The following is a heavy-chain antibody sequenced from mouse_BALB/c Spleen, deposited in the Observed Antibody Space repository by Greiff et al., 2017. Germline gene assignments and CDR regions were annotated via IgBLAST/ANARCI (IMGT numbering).Heavy chain of an antibody. D-gene: IGHD2-1*01. CDR3: ARRYYGDFEV. Sequence: DVQLVASGPSLVKPSQTLSLTCSVTGDSITRGYWNWIRKFPGNKLEYMGYISYSGSTYYNPSLKSRISITRDTSKNQYYLQLNSVTTEDTATYYCARRYYGDFEVWGAGTTVTVSS. V-gene: IGHV3-8*02. CDR1: GDSITRGY. CDR2: ISYSGST. J-gene: IGHJ1*01.